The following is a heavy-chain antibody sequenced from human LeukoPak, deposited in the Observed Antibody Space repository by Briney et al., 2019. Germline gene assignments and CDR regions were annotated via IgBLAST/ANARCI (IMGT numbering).Heavy chain of an antibody. CDR2: MNPNSGNT. V-gene: IGHV1-8*01. J-gene: IGHJ4*02. Sequence: ASVKVSCKASGYTFISYDVNWVRQATGQGLEWMGWMNPNSGNTGYAQKFQCRVTMTRNTSISTAYMELSSLRSEDTAVYYCARALSRVPGSYPGYWGQGTLVTVSS. D-gene: IGHD3-10*01. CDR3: ARALSRVPGSYPGY. CDR1: GYTFISYD.